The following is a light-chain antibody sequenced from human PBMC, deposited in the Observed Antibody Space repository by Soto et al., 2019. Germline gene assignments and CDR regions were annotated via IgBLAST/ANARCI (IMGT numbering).Light chain of an antibody. CDR3: QQYGSSPRT. J-gene: IGKJ1*01. CDR2: GAS. V-gene: IGKV3-20*01. Sequence: EVVLTKSPGTLSLSPGERATLSCRASRSVSSIYLAWYQQKPGQAPRLLIYGASSRATGIPDRFSGSGSGTDFTLTISRLEPEDFAVYYCQQYGSSPRTFGQGTKVEIK. CDR1: RSVSSIY.